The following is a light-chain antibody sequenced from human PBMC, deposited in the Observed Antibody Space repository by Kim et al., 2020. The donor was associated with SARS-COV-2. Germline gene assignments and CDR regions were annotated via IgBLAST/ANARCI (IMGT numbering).Light chain of an antibody. J-gene: IGKJ4*01. CDR1: QDISRL. Sequence: DIQMTQSPSSVSASVGDRVTISCRASQDISRLLAWYQQKPGKAPNLLIYAASTLQIGVPSRFSGSGSGTDFTLTINNLQPEDFATYCCQQANTYALTFGGGTKVDIK. CDR3: QQANTYALT. V-gene: IGKV1D-12*01. CDR2: AAS.